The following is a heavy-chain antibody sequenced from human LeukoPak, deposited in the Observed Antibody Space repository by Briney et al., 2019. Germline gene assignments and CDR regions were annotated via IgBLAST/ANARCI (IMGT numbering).Heavy chain of an antibody. Sequence: SETLSLTCSVSGGSLSPYYWSWIRQPPGKGLEWIGYIFSSGSTNYNPSLKSRATISVDTSKNQFSLKLSSVTAADTAVYYCARRQIYFDYWGQGTLVTVSS. CDR2: IFSSGST. V-gene: IGHV4-4*09. J-gene: IGHJ4*02. CDR3: ARRQIYFDY. CDR1: GGSLSPYY.